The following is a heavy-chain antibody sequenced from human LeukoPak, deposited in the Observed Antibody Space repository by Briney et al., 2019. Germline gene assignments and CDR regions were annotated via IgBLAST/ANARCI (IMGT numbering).Heavy chain of an antibody. V-gene: IGHV3-48*04. D-gene: IGHD6-13*01. CDR2: INTTSSTI. J-gene: IGHJ3*02. CDR3: AKDQYSSSWYEDAFDI. CDR1: GFTFSSYG. Sequence: GGSLRLSCAASGFTFSSYGMNWVRQAPGKGLEWVSYINTTSSTIYYADSVKGRFTISRDNAKNSLYLQMNSLRAEDTAVYYCAKDQYSSSWYEDAFDIWGQGTMVTVSS.